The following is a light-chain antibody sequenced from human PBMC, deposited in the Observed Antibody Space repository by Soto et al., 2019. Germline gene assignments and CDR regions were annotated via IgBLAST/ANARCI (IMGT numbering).Light chain of an antibody. CDR3: SSYAGRNAEV. CDR1: SSDVGGYNY. J-gene: IGLJ1*01. CDR2: EVS. V-gene: IGLV2-8*01. Sequence: QSALTQPPSASGSPGQSVTISCTGTSSDVGGYNYVSWYQQHPGKAPKLMIYEVSKRPSGVPDRFSGSKSGNTASLTVSGLQAEDEADYYCSSYAGRNAEVFGNGTKVTVL.